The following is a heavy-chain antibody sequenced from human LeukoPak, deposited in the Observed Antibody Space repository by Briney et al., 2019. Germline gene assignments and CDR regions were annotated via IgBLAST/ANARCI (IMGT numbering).Heavy chain of an antibody. J-gene: IGHJ4*02. CDR3: ANEAHRHLDLHN. Sequence: HPGGSLRLSCAASGFTFSIYSMNWVRQAPGKGLEWVSSIASDGDTFYAGSVKGRFTISRDISTNTLQLQMNSLRADDTAVYFCANEAHRHLDLHNWGQGTLVTVSA. CDR1: GFTFSIYS. V-gene: IGHV3-23*01. CDR2: IASDGDT.